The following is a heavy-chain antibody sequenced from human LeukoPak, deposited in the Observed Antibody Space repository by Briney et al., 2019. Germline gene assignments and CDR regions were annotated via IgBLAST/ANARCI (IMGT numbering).Heavy chain of an antibody. V-gene: IGHV3-21*01. J-gene: IGHJ4*02. Sequence: GGSLRLSCAASGFTFTTYSMNWARQAPGTGLEWVSSIRSTSDYIYYADSLKGRFTISRDNAKNSLYLQMNSLRAEDTAVYYCAREEEDYYDSGTYYFDFWGQGTLVTVSS. CDR2: IRSTSDYI. CDR1: GFTFTTYS. CDR3: AREEEDYYDSGTYYFDF. D-gene: IGHD3-10*01.